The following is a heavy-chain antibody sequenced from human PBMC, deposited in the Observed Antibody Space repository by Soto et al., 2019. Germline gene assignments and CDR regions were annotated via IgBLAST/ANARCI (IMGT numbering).Heavy chain of an antibody. J-gene: IGHJ3*02. CDR1: GYTFTSYA. D-gene: IGHD3-22*01. Sequence: QVQLVQSGAEVKKPGASVKVSCKASGYTFTSYAMHWVRQAPGQRLEWMGWINAGNGNTKYSQKFQGRVTITRDTSASTAYMELSSLRSEDTAVYYCARDPAAITMIVVRGGAFDIWGQGTMVTVSS. CDR3: ARDPAAITMIVVRGGAFDI. CDR2: INAGNGNT. V-gene: IGHV1-3*01.